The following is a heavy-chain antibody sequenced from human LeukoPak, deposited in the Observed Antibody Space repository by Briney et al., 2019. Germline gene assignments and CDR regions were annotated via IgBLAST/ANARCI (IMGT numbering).Heavy chain of an antibody. J-gene: IGHJ4*02. V-gene: IGHV4-4*02. CDR3: VASRRNYYGSGSSIDY. Sequence: PSETLSLTCAVSGGSISSSNWWSWVRQPPGKGLEWIGEIYHSGSTNYNPSLKSRVTISVDTSKNQFSLKLSSVTAADTAVYYCVASRRNYYGSGSSIDYWGQGTLVTVSS. CDR2: IYHSGST. CDR1: GGSISSSNW. D-gene: IGHD3-10*01.